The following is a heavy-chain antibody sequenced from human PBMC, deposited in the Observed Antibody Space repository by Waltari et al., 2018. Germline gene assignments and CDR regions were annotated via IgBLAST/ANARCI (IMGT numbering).Heavy chain of an antibody. D-gene: IGHD5-12*01. V-gene: IGHV3-21*01. J-gene: IGHJ4*02. CDR3: ARSGGGYQHYFDY. Sequence: EVQLVESGGGLVKPGESVKLCCAASGCTFRSYSMHWVRQAPGKGLEWVSSITDSGNFITYADSVKGRFTISRDNAKNSLYLQMDSLRVDDTALYYCARSGGGYQHYFDYWGQGTLVTVSS. CDR2: ITDSGNFI. CDR1: GCTFRSYS.